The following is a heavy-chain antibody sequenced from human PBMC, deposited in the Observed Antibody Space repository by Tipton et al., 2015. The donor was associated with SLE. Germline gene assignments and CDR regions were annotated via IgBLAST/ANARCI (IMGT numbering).Heavy chain of an antibody. Sequence: TLSLTCTVSGGSVSSGSYYWSWIRQPPGKGLEWIGYIYYSGSTNYNPSLKSRVTISVDTSKNQFSLKLSSVTAADTAVYYCARASRIAAAGETDYWGQGTLVTVSS. J-gene: IGHJ4*02. D-gene: IGHD6-13*01. CDR2: IYYSGST. CDR1: GGSVSSGSYY. CDR3: ARASRIAAAGETDY. V-gene: IGHV4-61*01.